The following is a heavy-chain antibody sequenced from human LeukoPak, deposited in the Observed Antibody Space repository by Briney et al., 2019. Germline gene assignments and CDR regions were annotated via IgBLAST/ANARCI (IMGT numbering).Heavy chain of an antibody. CDR1: GFTFSTYG. Sequence: GGSLRLSCAASGFTFSTYGMHWVRQAPGKGLEWVAVIWYDGSNKYYADSVRGRFTISRDNSKNTLYLQMNSLRAEDTAVYYCAKDSSQWLVRGNYFDYWGQGTLVTVSS. CDR3: AKDSSQWLVRGNYFDY. CDR2: IWYDGSNK. V-gene: IGHV3-30*02. J-gene: IGHJ4*02. D-gene: IGHD6-19*01.